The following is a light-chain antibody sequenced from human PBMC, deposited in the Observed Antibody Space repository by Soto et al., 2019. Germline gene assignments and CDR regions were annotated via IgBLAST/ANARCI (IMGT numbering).Light chain of an antibody. CDR2: KAS. Sequence: DIQMTQSPSTLSASVGDRVTITCRASQSISSWLAWYQQTPGKAPKLLIYKASTSETGVPSRLSGSGSGTEFTLTISSLQPDDFATYYCQQYSNYWTFGQGTKVDIK. CDR1: QSISSW. V-gene: IGKV1-5*03. J-gene: IGKJ1*01. CDR3: QQYSNYWT.